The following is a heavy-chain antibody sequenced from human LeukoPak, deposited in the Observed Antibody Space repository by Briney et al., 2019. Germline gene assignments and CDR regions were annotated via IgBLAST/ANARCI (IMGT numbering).Heavy chain of an antibody. CDR2: IYYTGTT. J-gene: IGHJ4*02. Sequence: PSETLSLTCTVSGYSISSGYYWGWIRQPPGRGLEWIGSIYYTGTTYYIPSLKSRVAISVDTSKNQFSLKLTSVTTADTAVYYCARLLHDATWRFNYRGQGTLVTVSS. V-gene: IGHV4-38-2*02. CDR3: ARLLHDATWRFNY. CDR1: GYSISSGYY. D-gene: IGHD4/OR15-4a*01.